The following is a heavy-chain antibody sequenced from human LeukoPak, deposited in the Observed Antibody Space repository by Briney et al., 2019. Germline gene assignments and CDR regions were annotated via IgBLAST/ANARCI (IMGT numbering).Heavy chain of an antibody. V-gene: IGHV1-69*04. J-gene: IGHJ4*02. CDR2: IIPILGIA. CDR3: ARSNYYDSSGSPFDY. Sequence: SVKVSCKASGGTFSSYAISWVRQAPGQGLEWMGRIIPILGIANYAQKFQGRVTITADKSTSTAYMELSSLRSEDTAVYYCARSNYYDSSGSPFDYWGQGTLVTVSS. D-gene: IGHD3-22*01. CDR1: GGTFSSYA.